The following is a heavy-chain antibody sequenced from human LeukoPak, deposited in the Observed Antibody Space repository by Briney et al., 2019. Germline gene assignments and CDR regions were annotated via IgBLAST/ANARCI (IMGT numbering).Heavy chain of an antibody. CDR1: GFSFSIYW. Sequence: GGSLRLSCATSGFSFSIYWMNWVRQAPGKGLEWVANIKQDGSEKYYADSVKGRFTISRDNARNSLYPQMNSLRAEDTAVYYCARVSPLVGGIGVWGQGTLVTVSS. D-gene: IGHD1-26*01. V-gene: IGHV3-7*01. CDR2: IKQDGSEK. J-gene: IGHJ4*02. CDR3: ARVSPLVGGIGV.